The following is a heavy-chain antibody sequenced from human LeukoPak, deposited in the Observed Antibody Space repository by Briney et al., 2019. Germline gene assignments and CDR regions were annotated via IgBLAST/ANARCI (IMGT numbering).Heavy chain of an antibody. CDR2: IYYSGST. CDR3: ASTIYYYDSSGYNN. V-gene: IGHV4-59*01. Sequence: SETLSLTCPVSGGSISSYYWSWIRQPPGKGLEWIGYIYYSGSTNYNPSLKSRVTISVDTSKNQFSLKLSSVTAADTAVYYCASTIYYYDSSGYNNWGQGTMVTVS. CDR1: GGSISSYY. D-gene: IGHD3-22*01. J-gene: IGHJ3*01.